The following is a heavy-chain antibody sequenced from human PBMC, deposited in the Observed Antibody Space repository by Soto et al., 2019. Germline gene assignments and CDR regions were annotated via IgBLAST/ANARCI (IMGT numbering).Heavy chain of an antibody. J-gene: IGHJ3*02. CDR2: IYFRGNT. CDR3: AREGGSYDSGGYLIRGAFDI. CDR1: GDSISRIDYY. Sequence: SETRSLTCSVSGDSISRIDYYWTWIRQHPEKGLEWIGNIYFRGNTYYSPSLESRLTISVDTSKNQFSLKLTSVTAADTAVYYCAREGGSYDSGGYLIRGAFDIWGQGTMVTVS. V-gene: IGHV4-31*03. D-gene: IGHD3-22*01.